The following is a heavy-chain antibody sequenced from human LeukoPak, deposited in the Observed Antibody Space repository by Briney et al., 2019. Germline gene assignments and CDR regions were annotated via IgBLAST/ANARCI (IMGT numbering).Heavy chain of an antibody. J-gene: IGHJ4*02. CDR1: GFTFYNFA. D-gene: IGHD3-3*01. CDR2: ITGSATRT. CDR3: AKVSSRITISGRLDY. V-gene: IGHV3-23*01. Sequence: PGGSLRLSCAASGFTFYNFAMAWVRQAPGKGLEWVSAITGSATRTYYADSFKDGFTISRDNTKNTLFLQMDSLSAEDTALYYCAKVSSRITISGRLDYWGRGTLVTVSS.